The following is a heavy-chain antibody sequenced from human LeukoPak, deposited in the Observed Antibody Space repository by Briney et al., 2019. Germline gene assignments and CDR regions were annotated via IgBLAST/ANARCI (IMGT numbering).Heavy chain of an antibody. CDR1: GFTFSSYW. CDR3: ARVSSSSWWALDY. D-gene: IGHD6-13*01. Sequence: PGGSLRLSFAASGFTFSSYWMHWVRQAPGKGLVWVSRINTDGSSTSYADSMKGRFTISRDNAKNTLYLQMNSLRAEDTAVYYCARVSSSSWWALDYWGQGTLVTVSS. CDR2: INTDGSST. V-gene: IGHV3-74*01. J-gene: IGHJ4*02.